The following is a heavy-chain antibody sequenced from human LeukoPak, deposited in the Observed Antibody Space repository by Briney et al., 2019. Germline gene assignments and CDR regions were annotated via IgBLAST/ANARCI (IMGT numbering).Heavy chain of an antibody. V-gene: IGHV3-48*03. CDR1: GFTFHTYT. J-gene: IGHJ4*02. CDR2: ISRDGSTV. Sequence: GGSLRLSCAASGFTFHTYTLSWVRQAPGKGLEWVSHISRDGSTVYYRDSVKGRFTISRDNVKNSLYLQMNSLRVEDTGVYYCARDLGDWYTSGFDDWGQGSLVIVSS. CDR3: ARDLGDWYTSGFDD. D-gene: IGHD3-16*01.